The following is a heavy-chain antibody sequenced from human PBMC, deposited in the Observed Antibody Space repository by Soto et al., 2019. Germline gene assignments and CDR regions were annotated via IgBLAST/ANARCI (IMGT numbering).Heavy chain of an antibody. CDR1: GECLDRNG. D-gene: IGHD2-15*01. CDR2: IYDSGSN. V-gene: IGHV4-59*12. CDR3: ARDTDYCSDGSCFRSDALDI. J-gene: IGHJ3*02. Sequence: ASTVHGECLDRNGIWCIGYCLGKELEWIGYIYDSGSNHYNPSLKSRVTISVDTSKNQFSLKLSSVTAADTAVYYCARDTDYCSDGSCFRSDALDIAVQG.